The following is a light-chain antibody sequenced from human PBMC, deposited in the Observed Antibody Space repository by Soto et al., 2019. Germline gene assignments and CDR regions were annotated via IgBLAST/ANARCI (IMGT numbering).Light chain of an antibody. V-gene: IGKV3-20*01. CDR2: GAS. CDR1: QSFNSIY. Sequence: EIRLTQSPGTVSLSPGERDTLSCRASQSFNSIYLAWYQQKPGQAPRLLIYGASSRATGIPDRFSGSGSGTDFTLTISRLEPEDFAVYYCHQYDSWTFGQGTKVDIK. CDR3: HQYDSWT. J-gene: IGKJ1*01.